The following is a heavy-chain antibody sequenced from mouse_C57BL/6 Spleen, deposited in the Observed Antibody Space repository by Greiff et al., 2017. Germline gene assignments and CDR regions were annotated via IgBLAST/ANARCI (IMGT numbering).Heavy chain of an antibody. Sequence: VQLQESGAELVRPGASVTLSCKASGYTFTDYEMHWVKQTPVHGLEWIGAIDPETGGTAYNQKFKGKAILTADKSSSTAYMELRSLTSEDSAVYYCTRWDWEAYWGQGTLVTVSA. D-gene: IGHD4-1*01. J-gene: IGHJ3*01. CDR2: IDPETGGT. CDR3: TRWDWEAY. V-gene: IGHV1-15*01. CDR1: GYTFTDYE.